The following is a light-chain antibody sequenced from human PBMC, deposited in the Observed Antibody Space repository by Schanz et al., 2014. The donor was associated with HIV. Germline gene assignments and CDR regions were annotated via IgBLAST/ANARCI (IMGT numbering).Light chain of an antibody. V-gene: IGKV3-15*01. Sequence: EIVMTQSPATLSVSPGERATLPCRASQSVSSNLAWYQQKPGQAPRLLIYGASTRATGIPARFSGSGSGTEFTLTISSLQSEDFAVYYCQQRSNWPPMYTFGQGTKLEIK. CDR3: QQRSNWPPMYT. CDR2: GAS. CDR1: QSVSSN. J-gene: IGKJ2*01.